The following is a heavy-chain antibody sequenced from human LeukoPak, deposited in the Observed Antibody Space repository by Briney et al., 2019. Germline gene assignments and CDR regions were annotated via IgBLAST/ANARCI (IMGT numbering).Heavy chain of an antibody. D-gene: IGHD5-18*01. V-gene: IGHV1-18*01. CDR1: GYTFTSYG. J-gene: IGHJ3*02. CDR3: AKKTAMADDAFDI. CDR2: ISAYNGNT. Sequence: ASVKVSCKASGYTFTSYGISWVRQAPGQGLEWMGWISAYNGNTNYAQKLQGRVTITADKSTSTAYMELSSLRSEDTAVYYCAKKTAMADDAFDIWGQGTMVTVSS.